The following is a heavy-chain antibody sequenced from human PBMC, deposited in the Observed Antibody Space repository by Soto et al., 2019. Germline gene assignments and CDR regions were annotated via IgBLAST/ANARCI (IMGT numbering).Heavy chain of an antibody. V-gene: IGHV4-59*01. CDR1: GGSISSFY. J-gene: IGHJ4*02. CDR3: AAPPRY. CDR2: IYDSGST. D-gene: IGHD6-6*01. Sequence: PSEMLSLTCTVSGGSISSFYWSWIRQPPGKGLEWIGYIYDSGSTNYNPSLKSRVTISVDTSKNQFSLKLTSVTAADTAVYYCAAPPRYWGQGTLVTVSS.